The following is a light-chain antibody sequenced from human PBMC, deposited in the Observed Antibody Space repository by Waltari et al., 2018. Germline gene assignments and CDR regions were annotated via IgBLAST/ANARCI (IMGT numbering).Light chain of an antibody. CDR2: SND. Sequence: QSVLTQSPSASATPGQRVTISCSGGSSNIRSNPVNWYQQHPGTTPKLLISSNDQRPSGVPDRFSGSKSGTSASLTISGLQSEDEAYYYCATWDDSLNGRVFGGGTMLTVL. J-gene: IGLJ3*02. V-gene: IGLV1-44*01. CDR1: SSNIRSNP. CDR3: ATWDDSLNGRV.